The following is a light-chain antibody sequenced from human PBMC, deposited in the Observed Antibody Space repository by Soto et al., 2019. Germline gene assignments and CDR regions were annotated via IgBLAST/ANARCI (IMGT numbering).Light chain of an antibody. J-gene: IGKJ5*01. CDR3: QQYNNWPSIT. Sequence: EIVMTQSPATLSVSPGERATLSCRASQSVRSNLAWYQQKPGQAPRLLIYGASTRATGIPARFSGSGSGTEFTLTISSVQFEDFAVYSCQQYNNWPSITFGQGTRLETK. V-gene: IGKV3-15*01. CDR2: GAS. CDR1: QSVRSN.